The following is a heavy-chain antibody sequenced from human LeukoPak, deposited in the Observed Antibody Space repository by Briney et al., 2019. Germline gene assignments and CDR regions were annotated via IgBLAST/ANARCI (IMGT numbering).Heavy chain of an antibody. J-gene: IGHJ6*02. Sequence: GGSLRLSCAASGFTFSSYGMHWVRQAPGKGLEWVAFIRYDGSNKYYADSVKGRFTISRDNSKNTLYLQMNSLRGGDTAVYYCARDKQWLVYGMDVWGQGTTVTVYS. V-gene: IGHV3-30*02. CDR2: IRYDGSNK. CDR1: GFTFSSYG. D-gene: IGHD6-19*01. CDR3: ARDKQWLVYGMDV.